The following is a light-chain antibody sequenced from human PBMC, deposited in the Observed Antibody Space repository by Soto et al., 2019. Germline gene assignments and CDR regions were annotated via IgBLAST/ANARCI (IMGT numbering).Light chain of an antibody. CDR2: GAS. CDR1: QSVSTNS. J-gene: IGKJ2*01. Sequence: EIVLTQSPDTLSLSPGERATLSCRASQSVSTNSLAWYQQKPGQAPRPLIYGASSRATGTPDRFSGSGSGTDFTLTISSLQPDDFATYYCQQYNSYYTFGQGTKLEIK. V-gene: IGKV3-20*01. CDR3: QQYNSYYT.